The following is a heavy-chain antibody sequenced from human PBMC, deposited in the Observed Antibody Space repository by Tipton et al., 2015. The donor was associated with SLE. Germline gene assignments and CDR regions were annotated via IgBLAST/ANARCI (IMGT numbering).Heavy chain of an antibody. CDR3: ARARIGTTGAFDI. CDR1: AGSIGSYY. J-gene: IGHJ3*02. CDR2: IYTGGTT. D-gene: IGHD1-1*01. Sequence: TLSLTCTVSAGSIGSYYWNWIRQPAGKGLEWIGRIYTGGTTNYNPSLKSRVTMSVDTSKNQFSQNLSSVTATDTAMYYCARARIGTTGAFDIWGQGTVVTVSS. V-gene: IGHV4-4*07.